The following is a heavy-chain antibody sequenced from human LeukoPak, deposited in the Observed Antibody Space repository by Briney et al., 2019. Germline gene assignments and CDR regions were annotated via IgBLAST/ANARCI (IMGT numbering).Heavy chain of an antibody. CDR1: GGSISSSSYY. D-gene: IGHD3-3*01. Sequence: PSETLSLTCTVSGGSISSSSYYWGWLRQPPGKGLEWIGSIYYSGSTYYNPSLKSRVTISVDTSKNQFSLKLSSVTAADTAVYYCARHLLTIFGVVIPPSWFDPWGQGTLVTVSS. CDR3: ARHLLTIFGVVIPPSWFDP. J-gene: IGHJ5*02. CDR2: IYYSGST. V-gene: IGHV4-39*01.